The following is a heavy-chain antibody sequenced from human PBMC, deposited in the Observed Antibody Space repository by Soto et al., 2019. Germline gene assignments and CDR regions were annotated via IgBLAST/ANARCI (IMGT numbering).Heavy chain of an antibody. D-gene: IGHD6-13*01. CDR2: VSGSGGSS. V-gene: IGHV3-23*01. Sequence: EVQLLESGGGLVQPGGSLRLSCAASGFTFSSYAMSWVRQAPGKGLEWVSAVSGSGGSSYYADCVKGRFTISGDNSQNTLNLQMRSLRPDDTAVYYCANGDGSSLIFYYFYYWGKGTLVTVSS. J-gene: IGHJ4*02. CDR3: ANGDGSSLIFYYFYY. CDR1: GFTFSSYA.